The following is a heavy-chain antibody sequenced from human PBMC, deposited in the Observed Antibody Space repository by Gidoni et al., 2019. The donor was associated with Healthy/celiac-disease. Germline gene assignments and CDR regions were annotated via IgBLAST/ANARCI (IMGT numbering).Heavy chain of an antibody. CDR3: ARDLAIVRGVAGTFDP. CDR2: ISSSSSYI. J-gene: IGHJ5*02. D-gene: IGHD3-10*01. CDR1: GFTFSSYS. Sequence: EVQLVESGGGLVKPGGSLRLSCAASGFTFSSYSMNWVRQAPGKGLEWVSSISSSSSYIYYADSVKGRFTISRDNAKNSLYLQMNSLRAEDTAVYYCARDLAIVRGVAGTFDPWGQGTLVTVSS. V-gene: IGHV3-21*01.